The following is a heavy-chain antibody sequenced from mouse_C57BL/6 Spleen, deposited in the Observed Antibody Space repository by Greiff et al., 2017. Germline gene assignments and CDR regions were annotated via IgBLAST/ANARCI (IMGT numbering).Heavy chain of an antibody. Sequence: EVHLVESGGGLVKPGGSLKLSCAASGFTFSSYAMSWVRQTPEKRLEWVATISDGGSYTYYPDNVKGRFTISRDNAKNNLYLQMSHLKSEDTAMYYCARRTGLYWYFDVWGTGTTVTVSS. CDR1: GFTFSSYA. CDR2: ISDGGSYT. D-gene: IGHD2-13*01. CDR3: ARRTGLYWYFDV. V-gene: IGHV5-4*03. J-gene: IGHJ1*03.